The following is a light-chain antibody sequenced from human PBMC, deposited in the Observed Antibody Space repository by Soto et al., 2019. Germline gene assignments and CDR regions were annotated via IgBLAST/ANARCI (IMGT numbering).Light chain of an antibody. CDR3: QQSYSTPSIT. CDR2: PAS. CDR1: ESISRH. V-gene: IGKV1-39*01. J-gene: IGKJ5*01. Sequence: DIQMTQSPSSLSAFVGDRVTITCRASESISRHLNWYQQKPGKAPKLLIYPASSLQNGVPSRFSGGGSGTDFTLTISNLQPADFATYYCQQSYSTPSITFGQGTRLEIK.